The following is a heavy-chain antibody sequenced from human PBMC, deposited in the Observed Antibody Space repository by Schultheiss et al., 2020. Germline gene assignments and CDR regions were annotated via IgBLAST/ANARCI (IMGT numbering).Heavy chain of an antibody. Sequence: GGSLRLSCEASGFTFSSYEMNWVRQAPGKGLVWVSRINSDGSSTSYADSVKGRFTISRDNAKNTLYLQMNSLRAEDTAVYYCARGLLWFGESYGMDVWGQGTTVTVSS. V-gene: IGHV3-74*01. D-gene: IGHD3-10*01. CDR1: GFTFSSYE. CDR2: INSDGSST. CDR3: ARGLLWFGESYGMDV. J-gene: IGHJ6*02.